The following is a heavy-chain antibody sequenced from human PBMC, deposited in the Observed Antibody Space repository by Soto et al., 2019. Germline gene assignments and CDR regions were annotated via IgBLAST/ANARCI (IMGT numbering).Heavy chain of an antibody. CDR3: ASLGSYYYYGMDV. CDR1: GFTVSSNY. J-gene: IGHJ6*02. V-gene: IGHV3-53*01. CDR2: IYSGGST. D-gene: IGHD1-26*01. Sequence: GGSLRLSCAASGFTVSSNYMSWVRQAPGKGLEWVSVIYSGGSTYYADSVKGRFTISRDNSKNTLYLQMNSPRAEDTAVYYCASLGSYYYYGMDVWGQGTTVTVSS.